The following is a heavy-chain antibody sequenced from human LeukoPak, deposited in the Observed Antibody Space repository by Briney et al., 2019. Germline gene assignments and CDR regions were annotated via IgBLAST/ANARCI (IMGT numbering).Heavy chain of an antibody. Sequence: GASVKVSCKASGGTFSSYGINWVRQAPGQGLEWMGGIIPIFDTVSYAQKFQGRVTITADMSTSTAYMDLSSLTYEDTAVYFCATDESAASYSQGVAAAGLMVGFDPWGQGTLVTVSS. V-gene: IGHV1-69*06. D-gene: IGHD6-13*01. CDR2: IIPIFDTV. J-gene: IGHJ5*02. CDR3: ATDESAASYSQGVAAAGLMVGFDP. CDR1: GGTFSSYG.